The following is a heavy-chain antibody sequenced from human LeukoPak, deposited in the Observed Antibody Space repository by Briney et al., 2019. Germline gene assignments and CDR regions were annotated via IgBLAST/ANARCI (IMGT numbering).Heavy chain of an antibody. CDR2: IYYSGST. D-gene: IGHD2-21*01. Sequence: SETLSLTCTVSGGSISSYYWSWIRQPPGKGLEWIGYIYYSGSTNYNPSLKSRVTISVDTSKNQFSLKLSSVTAADTAVYYCARPGRLDYGMDVWGQGTTVTVSS. CDR3: ARPGRLDYGMDV. J-gene: IGHJ6*02. CDR1: GGSISSYY. V-gene: IGHV4-59*01.